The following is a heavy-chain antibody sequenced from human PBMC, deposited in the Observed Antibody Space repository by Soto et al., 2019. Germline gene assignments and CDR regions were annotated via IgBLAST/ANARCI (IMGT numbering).Heavy chain of an antibody. V-gene: IGHV3-15*07. CDR1: GFTFSNAW. Sequence: GGSLRLSCAASGFTFSNAWMNWVRQAPGKGLEWVGRIKSKTDGGTTDYAAPVKGRFTISRDDSKNTLYLQMNSLKTEDTAVYYCTTDLSGYYYDSSGYCDYWGQGTLVTSPQ. D-gene: IGHD3-22*01. CDR3: TTDLSGYYYDSSGYCDY. CDR2: IKSKTDGGTT. J-gene: IGHJ4*02.